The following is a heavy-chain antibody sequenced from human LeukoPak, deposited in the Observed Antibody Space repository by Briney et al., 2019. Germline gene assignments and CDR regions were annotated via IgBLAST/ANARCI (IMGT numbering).Heavy chain of an antibody. CDR1: GFTFSNYD. CDR2: ISSSSSYI. V-gene: IGHV3-21*04. CDR3: ARDLMGIAYRGAFYY. D-gene: IGHD6-13*01. Sequence: PGGSLRLSCVASGFTFSNYDMNWVRQAPGKGLEWVSFISSSSSYIYYADSVKGRFTIPRDNAKKSLYLQMNSLRAEDTAVYYCARDLMGIAYRGAFYYWGQGTLVTVSS. J-gene: IGHJ4*02.